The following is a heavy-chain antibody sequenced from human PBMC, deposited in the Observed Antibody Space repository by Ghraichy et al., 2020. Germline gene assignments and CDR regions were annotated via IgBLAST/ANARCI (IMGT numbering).Heavy chain of an antibody. V-gene: IGHV4-59*01. CDR2: IYYSGST. Sequence: SETLSLTCTVSGGSISSYYWSWIRQPPGKGLEWIGYIYYSGSTNYNPSLKSRVTISVDTSKNQFSLKLSSVTAADTAVYYCARSPLGYYYYGMDVWGQGTTVTVSS. CDR3: ARSPLGYYYYGMDV. D-gene: IGHD3-16*01. J-gene: IGHJ6*02. CDR1: GGSISSYY.